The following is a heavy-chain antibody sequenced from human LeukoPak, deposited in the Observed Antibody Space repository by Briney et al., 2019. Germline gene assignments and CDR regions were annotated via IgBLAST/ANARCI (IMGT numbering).Heavy chain of an antibody. CDR3: AKDLSDGDYY. V-gene: IGHV3-30*18. Sequence: GGSLRLSCAVSGITLSNYGMHWVRQAPGKGLEWVAVISYDGSNKYYADSVKGRFTISRDNSKNTLYLQMNSLRAEDTAVYYCAKDLSDGDYYWGQGTLVTVSS. D-gene: IGHD4-17*01. CDR1: GITLSNYG. CDR2: ISYDGSNK. J-gene: IGHJ4*02.